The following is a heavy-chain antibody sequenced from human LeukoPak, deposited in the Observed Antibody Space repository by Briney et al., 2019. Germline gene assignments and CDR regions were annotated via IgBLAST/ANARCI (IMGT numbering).Heavy chain of an antibody. CDR1: GFTFSSYS. V-gene: IGHV3-48*04. J-gene: IGHJ4*02. CDR3: ARARYCSSFNCYQDY. CDR2: ISYSSSTI. Sequence: GGSLRLSCAASGFTFSSYSMTWVRQAPGKGLEWVSYISYSSSTIYYADSVKGRFTISRDNAKNSLYLQMNSLRGEDTAMYYCARARYCSSFNCYQDYWGQGTLVTVSS. D-gene: IGHD2-2*01.